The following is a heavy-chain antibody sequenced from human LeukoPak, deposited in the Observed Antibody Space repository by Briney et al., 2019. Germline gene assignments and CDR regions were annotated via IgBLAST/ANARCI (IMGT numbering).Heavy chain of an antibody. D-gene: IGHD3-22*01. V-gene: IGHV4-34*01. Sequence: KPSETLSLTCGVYGGSFSGYYYSWIRQPPGKGLEWIGEINHSGYTNYNPSLKSRVTISVDTSKNHFSLKLGSVTAADTAVYYCAREYYFDNSGYYGVGDYWGQGTLVTVSA. CDR3: AREYYFDNSGYYGVGDY. J-gene: IGHJ4*02. CDR2: INHSGYT. CDR1: GGSFSGYY.